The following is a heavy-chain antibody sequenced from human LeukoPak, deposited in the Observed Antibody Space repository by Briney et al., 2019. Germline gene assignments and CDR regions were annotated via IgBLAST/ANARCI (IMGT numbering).Heavy chain of an antibody. D-gene: IGHD3-16*02. CDR3: ARGSYDYVWGSYRYTGWFDP. J-gene: IGHJ5*02. Sequence: SETLSLTCSVSGFSISSVYYWGWIRQPPGKGLEWIGSIYHGGSTYYNPSLKSRVTISVDTSKNQFSLKLSSVTAADTAVYYCARGSYDYVWGSYRYTGWFDPWGQGTLVTVSS. CDR1: GFSISSVYY. V-gene: IGHV4-38-2*02. CDR2: IYHGGST.